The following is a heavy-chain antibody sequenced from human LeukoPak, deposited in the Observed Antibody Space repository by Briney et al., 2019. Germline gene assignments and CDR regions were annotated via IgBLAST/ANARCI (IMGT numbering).Heavy chain of an antibody. CDR1: GFTFGDYA. Sequence: GGSLRLSCTASGFTFGDYAMSWFRQAPGKGLEWVGFIRSKAYGGTTEYAASVKGRFTISRDDSKSIAYLQMNSLKIEDTAVYYCTRENWLWFGEPPDYWGQGTLVTVSS. D-gene: IGHD3-10*01. CDR3: TRENWLWFGEPPDY. J-gene: IGHJ4*02. V-gene: IGHV3-49*03. CDR2: IRSKAYGGTT.